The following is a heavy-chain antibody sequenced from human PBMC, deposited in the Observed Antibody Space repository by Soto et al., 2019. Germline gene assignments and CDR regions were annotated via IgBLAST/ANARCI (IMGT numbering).Heavy chain of an antibody. V-gene: IGHV2-70*11. CDR1: GFSLSTSGMC. CDR3: ARIVTTVTTRLGYYYYYGKDV. Sequence: GSGPTLVNPTQTLTLTCTFSGFSLSTSGMCVSWIRQPPGKALEWLARIDWDDDKYYSTSLKTRLTISKDTSKNQVVLTMTNMDPVDTATYYCARIVTTVTTRLGYYYYYGKDVWGQGTTVTVSS. D-gene: IGHD4-17*01. CDR2: IDWDDDK. J-gene: IGHJ6*02.